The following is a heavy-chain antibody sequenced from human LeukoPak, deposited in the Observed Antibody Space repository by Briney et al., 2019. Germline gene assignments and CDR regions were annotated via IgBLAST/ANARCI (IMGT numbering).Heavy chain of an antibody. CDR3: AKDPNGDYVGAFDG. D-gene: IGHD4-17*01. CDR1: GFTFSSYA. CDR2: ISGSGGST. Sequence: GGSLRLSCAASGFTFSSYAMSWVRQAPGKGLEWVSAISGSGGSTYYADSVKGRFTISRDNSKNTLYLQMSSLRAEDTAVYYCAKDPNGDYVGAFDGWDRGTRVTVSS. J-gene: IGHJ3*01. V-gene: IGHV3-23*01.